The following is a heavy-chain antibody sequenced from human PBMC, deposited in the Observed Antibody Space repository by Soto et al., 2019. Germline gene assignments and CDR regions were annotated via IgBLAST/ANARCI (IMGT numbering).Heavy chain of an antibody. CDR2: ISWNSGSI. D-gene: IGHD2-15*01. Sequence: GGSLRLSCAASGFTFDDYAMHWVRQAPGKGLEWVSGISWNSGSIGYADSVKGRFTISRDNAKNSLYLQMNSLRAEDTALYYCAKAGRDTSYYFDYWGQGTLVTVSS. J-gene: IGHJ4*02. CDR3: AKAGRDTSYYFDY. V-gene: IGHV3-9*01. CDR1: GFTFDDYA.